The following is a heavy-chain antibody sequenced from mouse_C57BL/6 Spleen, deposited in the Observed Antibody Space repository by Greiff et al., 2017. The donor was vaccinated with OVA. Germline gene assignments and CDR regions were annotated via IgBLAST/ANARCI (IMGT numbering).Heavy chain of an antibody. CDR2: IDPSDSYT. V-gene: IGHV1-69*01. D-gene: IGHD2-4*01. J-gene: IGHJ2*01. Sequence: VQLQQPGAELVMPGASVKLSCKASGYTFTSYWMHWVKQRPGQGLDWIGEIDPSDSYTNYNQKFKGKSTLTVDKSSSTAYMQLSSLTSEDSAVYYCARRIYYDYPYYFDYWGQGTTLTVSS. CDR3: ARRIYYDYPYYFDY. CDR1: GYTFTSYW.